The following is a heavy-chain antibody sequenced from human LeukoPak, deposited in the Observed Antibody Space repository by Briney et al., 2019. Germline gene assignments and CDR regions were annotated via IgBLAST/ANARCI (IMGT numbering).Heavy chain of an antibody. D-gene: IGHD3-3*01. Sequence: ASVKVSCKASGYTFTDCYIHWARQVPGQGLEWMGWVDPNSEGTNYAQKFQGRVTMTRDTSISTAYMELSRLRSDDTAVYYCARVRFFYYGMDVWGQGTTVTVSS. J-gene: IGHJ6*02. CDR2: VDPNSEGT. V-gene: IGHV1-2*02. CDR1: GYTFTDCY. CDR3: ARVRFFYYGMDV.